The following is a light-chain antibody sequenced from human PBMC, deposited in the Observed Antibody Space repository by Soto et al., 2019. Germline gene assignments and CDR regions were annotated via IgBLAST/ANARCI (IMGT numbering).Light chain of an antibody. V-gene: IGLV1-40*01. CDR2: GNN. Sequence: QSVLTQPPSVSGAPGQRDTISYTGSSSNIGAGYDVHWYQQLPGTAPKLLIYGNNNRPSGVPDRFSGSKSGTSASLAITGLQAEDEADYYCQSYDSSLNGVVFGGGTKLTVL. J-gene: IGLJ2*01. CDR1: SSNIGAGYD. CDR3: QSYDSSLNGVV.